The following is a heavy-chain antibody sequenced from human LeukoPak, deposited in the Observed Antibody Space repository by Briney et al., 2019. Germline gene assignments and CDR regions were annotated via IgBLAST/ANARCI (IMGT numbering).Heavy chain of an antibody. V-gene: IGHV1-2*04. J-gene: IGHJ4*02. Sequence: GASVKVSCKASGYTFTGYYMHWVRQAPGQGLEWMGWINPNSGGTNYAQKFQGWVTMTRETSISTAYMELSRLRSDDTAVYYCARDLYSSGRYGGIDYWGQGTLVTVSS. D-gene: IGHD6-19*01. CDR2: INPNSGGT. CDR3: ARDLYSSGRYGGIDY. CDR1: GYTFTGYY.